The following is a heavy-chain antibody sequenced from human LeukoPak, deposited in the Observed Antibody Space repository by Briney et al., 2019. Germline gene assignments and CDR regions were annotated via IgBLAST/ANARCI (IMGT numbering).Heavy chain of an antibody. CDR1: GGSISSYY. CDR3: ASPLGVLHQGAFDI. CDR2: IYYSGST. Sequence: SETLSLTCTVSGGSISSYYWSWIRQPPGKGLEWIGYIYYSGSTNYNPSLKSRVTISVDTSKNQFSLKLSSVTAADTAVYYCASPLGVLHQGAFDIWGQGTMVTVSS. J-gene: IGHJ3*02. V-gene: IGHV4-59*01. D-gene: IGHD2-8*01.